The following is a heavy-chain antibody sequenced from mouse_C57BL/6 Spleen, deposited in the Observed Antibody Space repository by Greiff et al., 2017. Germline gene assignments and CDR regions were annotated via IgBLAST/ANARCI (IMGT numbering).Heavy chain of an antibody. CDR1: GFNIKDSY. CDR3: TRDGYPAWFAY. D-gene: IGHD2-3*01. Sequence: EVQLQQSGAELVRPGASVKLSCTASGFNIKDSYMHWVKQRPEQGLEWIGRIDPEDGDTESAPKFQGKATLTADTSSNTAYLQLSSLTSEDTAVYYCTRDGYPAWFAYWGQGTLVTVSA. V-gene: IGHV14-1*01. CDR2: IDPEDGDT. J-gene: IGHJ3*01.